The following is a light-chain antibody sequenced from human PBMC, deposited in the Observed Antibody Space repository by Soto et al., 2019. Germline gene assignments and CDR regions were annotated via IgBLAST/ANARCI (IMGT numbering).Light chain of an antibody. J-gene: IGKJ2*01. V-gene: IGKV3-20*01. CDR1: QSVSNFY. CDR3: QHYSAAPYT. Sequence: EVVLTQSPGTLSLSPGERATLSCRASQSVSNFYLAWYQQKPGQAPRLLMYGASNRATGIPDRFSGSGSGTDFTLNISRLEPEDFAVYYCQHYSAAPYTFGQGTKLQI. CDR2: GAS.